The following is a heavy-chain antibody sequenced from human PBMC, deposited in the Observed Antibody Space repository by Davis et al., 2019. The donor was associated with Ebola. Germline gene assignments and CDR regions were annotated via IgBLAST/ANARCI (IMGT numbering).Heavy chain of an antibody. J-gene: IGHJ3*02. V-gene: IGHV1-46*03. Sequence: ASVKVSCKASGYSFSSYAIIWVRQAPGQGLEWMGMINPNDGRTIYAQKFQGRVTVTRDTSTTTVYMDLSSLRSEDTALYYCTTPGGQDSGYDVFDIWGQGTMVTVSS. CDR3: TTPGGQDSGYDVFDI. D-gene: IGHD5-12*01. CDR2: INPNDGRT. CDR1: GYSFSSYA.